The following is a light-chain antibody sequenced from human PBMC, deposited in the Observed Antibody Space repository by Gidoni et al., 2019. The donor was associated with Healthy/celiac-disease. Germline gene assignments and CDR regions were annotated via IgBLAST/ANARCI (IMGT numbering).Light chain of an antibody. CDR2: LGS. CDR1: QSLLHSNGYNY. CDR3: MQALQTPGT. J-gene: IGKJ1*01. V-gene: IGKV2-28*01. Sequence: DIVMTQSPLSLPVTPGEPASISCRSSQSLLHSNGYNYLDWYLQKPGQSPQLLIYLGSNRASGVPDRFSGSGSGTDFTLKISRVEAEDVGVYYCMQALQTPGTFXHXTKVEIK.